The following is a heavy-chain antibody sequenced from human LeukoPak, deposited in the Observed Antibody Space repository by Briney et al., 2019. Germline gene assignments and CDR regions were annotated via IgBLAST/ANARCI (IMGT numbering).Heavy chain of an antibody. Sequence: SETLSLTCVVSGGSIRSGNYYWSWIRQPPGKGLEWIGYIYPTGNTYYNPSLKSRVTISVDTSNNQFSLELSSVTAADTAVYYCARGRDVVVMENEGFDPWGQGTLVTVSS. CDR2: IYPTGNT. V-gene: IGHV4-30-2*01. J-gene: IGHJ5*02. CDR1: GGSIRSGNYY. D-gene: IGHD2-21*01. CDR3: ARGRDVVVMENEGFDP.